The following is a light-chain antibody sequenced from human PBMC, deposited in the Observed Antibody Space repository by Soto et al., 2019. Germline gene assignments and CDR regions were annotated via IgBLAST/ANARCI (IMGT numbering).Light chain of an antibody. CDR3: KTGDSNFWV. V-gene: IGLV4-60*02. J-gene: IGLJ3*02. CDR2: LEGSRSY. Sequence: QPVLTQSSSASASLGSSVKLTCTLSSGHSSYIIAWHQQQPGKAPRYLMKLEGSRSYNKGSGVPDRFSGSSSGADRYLTISNLQFEDEADYYCKTGDSNFWVFGGGTKLTVL. CDR1: SGHSSYI.